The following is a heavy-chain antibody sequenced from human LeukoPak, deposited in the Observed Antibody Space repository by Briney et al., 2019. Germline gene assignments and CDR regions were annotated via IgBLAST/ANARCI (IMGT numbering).Heavy chain of an antibody. CDR1: GFTFSSYA. Sequence: GGSLRLSCAASGFTFSSYAMSWVRQAPGKGLEWVSAISGSGGSTYYADSVKGRFTISRDNSKNTPYLQMNSLRAEDTAVYYCAKDSCSGWLCFDYWGQGTLVTVSS. J-gene: IGHJ4*02. CDR3: AKDSCSGWLCFDY. CDR2: ISGSGGST. D-gene: IGHD6-19*01. V-gene: IGHV3-23*01.